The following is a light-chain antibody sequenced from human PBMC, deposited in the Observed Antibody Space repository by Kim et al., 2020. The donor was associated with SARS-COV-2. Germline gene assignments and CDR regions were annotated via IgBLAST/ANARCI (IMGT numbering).Light chain of an antibody. V-gene: IGKV4-1*01. CDR2: WAS. Sequence: RTTVTVNYSQRLLCTYNKRNDLAWYQRKAGRPPKLLIYWASTRESGVPDRFSGSGSGTDFTLTISSLQAEDVPVYYCQQYSTTPYTFGQGTKLEI. J-gene: IGKJ2*01. CDR1: QRLLCTYNKRND. CDR3: QQYSTTPYT.